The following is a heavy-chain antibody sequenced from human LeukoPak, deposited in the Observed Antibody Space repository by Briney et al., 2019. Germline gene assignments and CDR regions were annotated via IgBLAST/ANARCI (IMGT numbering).Heavy chain of an antibody. CDR2: ISGSAGST. V-gene: IGHV3-23*01. CDR3: AKKGDSSGSNPYYFYYGMDV. J-gene: IGHJ6*02. D-gene: IGHD6-19*01. Sequence: AGGSLRLSCAASGFTFSSYAMSWVRQAPGKGLERVSAISGSAGSTYYADSVKGRFTISRDNSKNTLYLQVNSLRAEDTAVYYCAKKGDSSGSNPYYFYYGMDVWGQGTTVTVSS. CDR1: GFTFSSYA.